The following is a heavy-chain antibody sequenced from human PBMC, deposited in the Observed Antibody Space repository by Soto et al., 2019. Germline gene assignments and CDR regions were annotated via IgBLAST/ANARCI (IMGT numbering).Heavy chain of an antibody. D-gene: IGHD6-13*01. CDR1: GFTFSSYA. CDR3: AKDRLSSSWEAEYFQH. Sequence: PGGSLRLSCAASGFTFSSYAMSWVRQAPGKGLEWVSAISGSGGSTYYADSVKGRFTISRDNSKNTLYLQMNSLRAEDTAVYYCAKDRLSSSWEAEYFQHWGQGTLVTSPQ. V-gene: IGHV3-23*01. CDR2: ISGSGGST. J-gene: IGHJ1*01.